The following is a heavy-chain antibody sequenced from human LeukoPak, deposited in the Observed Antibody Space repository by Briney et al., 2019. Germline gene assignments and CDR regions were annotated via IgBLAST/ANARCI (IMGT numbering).Heavy chain of an antibody. J-gene: IGHJ4*02. CDR1: GFTFRSYT. CDR3: ARGVPTSVAGSFDY. V-gene: IGHV3-21*01. CDR2: IRSSGTDL. Sequence: GGSLRLSCAASGFTFRSYTMNWVRQTPAKGLEWVSSIRSSGTDLYYADSVRGRFTISRDNAKNSLYLQINSLTTEDTAVYYCARGVPTSVAGSFDYWGQGILVSVSS. D-gene: IGHD6-19*01.